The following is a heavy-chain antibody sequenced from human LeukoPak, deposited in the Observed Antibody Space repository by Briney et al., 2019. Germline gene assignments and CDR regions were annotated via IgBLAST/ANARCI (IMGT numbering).Heavy chain of an antibody. Sequence: SETLSLTXTVSGGSISSYYWSWIRQPPGKGLEWIGYIYYSGSTNYNPSLKSRVTISVDTSKNQFSLKLSSVTAADTAVYYCARVVEAFDYWGQGTLVTVSS. CDR3: ARVVEAFDY. CDR2: IYYSGST. V-gene: IGHV4-59*01. CDR1: GGSISSYY. J-gene: IGHJ4*02. D-gene: IGHD5-24*01.